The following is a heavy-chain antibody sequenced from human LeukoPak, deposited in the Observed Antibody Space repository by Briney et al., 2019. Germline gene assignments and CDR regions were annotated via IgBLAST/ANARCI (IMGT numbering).Heavy chain of an antibody. CDR2: INPNSGGT. Sequence: ASVKVSCKASGYTFTGYYMHWVRQAPGQGLEWMGWINPNSGGTNYAQKFQGRVTMTRDTSISTAYMELSRLRSDDTAVYYCARDWTDAGDMSAFDIWGQGTMVTVSS. V-gene: IGHV1-2*02. CDR1: GYTFTGYY. J-gene: IGHJ3*02. CDR3: ARDWTDAGDMSAFDI. D-gene: IGHD7-27*01.